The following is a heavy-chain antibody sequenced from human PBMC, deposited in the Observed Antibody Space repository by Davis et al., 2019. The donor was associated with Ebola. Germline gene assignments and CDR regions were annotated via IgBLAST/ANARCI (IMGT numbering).Heavy chain of an antibody. CDR3: ARTKNYDFWSGYEYYYYYYMDV. J-gene: IGHJ6*03. D-gene: IGHD3-3*01. CDR1: GYTFTGYY. CDR2: INPNSGGT. Sequence: ASVKVSCKASGYTFTGYYMHWVRQAPGQGLEWMGWINPNSGGTNYAQKFQGRVTMTRDTSISTAYMELSRLRSEDTAVYYCARTKNYDFWSGYEYYYYYYMDVWGKGTTVTVSS. V-gene: IGHV1-2*02.